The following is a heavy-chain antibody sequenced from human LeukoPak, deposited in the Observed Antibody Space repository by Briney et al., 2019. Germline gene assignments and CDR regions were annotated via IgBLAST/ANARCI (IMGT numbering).Heavy chain of an antibody. CDR3: ARGPIHLWLHNGMDV. CDR1: GFIFGDHA. CDR2: IRSKAYGGTT. Sequence: GGSLRLSRTASGFIFGDHAMSWVRQAPGKGLEWVGLIRSKAYGGTTEYAASVKGRFTISRDDSEGIAYLQMNSLRIDDTAVYYCARGPIHLWLHNGMDVWGQGTTVIVFS. D-gene: IGHD5-12*01. V-gene: IGHV3-49*04. J-gene: IGHJ6*02.